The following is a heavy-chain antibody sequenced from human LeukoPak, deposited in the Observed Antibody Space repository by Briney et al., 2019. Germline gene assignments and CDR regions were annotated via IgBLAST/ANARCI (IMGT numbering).Heavy chain of an antibody. CDR2: ISSSGRST. CDR3: AKDLGSLGSGSYYSFFDY. Sequence: WGSLRLSCAASGFTCSNYAMSWVRQAPGKGLEWGSAISSSGRSTYYADPVKGRITISRDNSKNTLYLQMNSLGAEDTAVYYCAKDLGSLGSGSYYSFFDYWGQGTLVTVCS. CDR1: GFTCSNYA. D-gene: IGHD3-10*01. V-gene: IGHV3-23*01. J-gene: IGHJ4*02.